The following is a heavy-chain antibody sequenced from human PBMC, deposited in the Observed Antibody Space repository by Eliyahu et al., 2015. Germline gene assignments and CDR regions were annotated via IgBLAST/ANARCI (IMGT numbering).Heavy chain of an antibody. V-gene: IGHV4-39*01. J-gene: IGHJ5*02. D-gene: IGHD2-2*01. CDR1: VXSISGSPHY. CDR2: IYYSGGT. Sequence: LQLQESGPGLVKPSETLSLTCTVSVXSISGSPHYGGWVRQSPGKGXEWIGXIYYSGGTNYNPSLKSRVTVSVDTSKNQFSLELRSVTAADTAVYYCARGFCSSSSCYGFDPWGQGTLVTVSS. CDR3: ARGFCSSSSCYGFDP.